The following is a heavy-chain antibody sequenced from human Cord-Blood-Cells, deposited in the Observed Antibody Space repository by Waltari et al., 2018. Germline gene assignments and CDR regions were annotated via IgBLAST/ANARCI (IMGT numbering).Heavy chain of an antibody. CDR3: ARGPDSSSSYVDY. CDR1: GFTVSSNY. CDR2: IYSGGST. Sequence: EVQLVETGGGLIQPGGSLRLSCAASGFTVSSNYMSWVRQAPGKGLEWVSVIYSGGSTYYADSVKGRFTISRDNSKNTLYLQMNSLRAEDTAVYYCARGPDSSSSYVDYWGQGTLVTVSS. V-gene: IGHV3-53*02. D-gene: IGHD6-6*01. J-gene: IGHJ4*02.